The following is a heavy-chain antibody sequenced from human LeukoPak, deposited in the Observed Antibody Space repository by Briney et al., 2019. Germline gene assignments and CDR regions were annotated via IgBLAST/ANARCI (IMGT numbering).Heavy chain of an antibody. Sequence: SETLSLTCAVYGGSFSGYYWSWIRQPPGKGLGWIGEINHSGSTNYNPSLKSRVTISVDTSKNQFSLKLSSVTAADTAVYYCARSQYSSSGWFDPWGQGTLVTVSS. J-gene: IGHJ5*02. D-gene: IGHD6-6*01. CDR2: INHSGST. V-gene: IGHV4-34*01. CDR3: ARSQYSSSGWFDP. CDR1: GGSFSGYY.